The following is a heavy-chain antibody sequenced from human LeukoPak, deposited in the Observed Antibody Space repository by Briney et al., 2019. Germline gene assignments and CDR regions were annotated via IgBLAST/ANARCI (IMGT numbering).Heavy chain of an antibody. CDR2: IWYYESNK. Sequence: GGPLRLSCAASGFTFSSYGMHWVRQAPAKGLEWVAFIWYYESNKYYADSVKGRLTISSDNSKNTLYLQMNSLTAEDTAVYCGAKDHDYSNYLSYYFMDVWGKGTTVTVSS. CDR1: GFTFSSYG. J-gene: IGHJ6*03. CDR3: AKDHDYSNYLSYYFMDV. V-gene: IGHV3-30*02. D-gene: IGHD4-11*01.